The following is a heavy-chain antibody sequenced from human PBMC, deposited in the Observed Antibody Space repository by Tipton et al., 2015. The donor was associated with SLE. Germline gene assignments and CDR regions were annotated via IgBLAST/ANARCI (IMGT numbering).Heavy chain of an antibody. CDR3: ARQGDSSASVDGFDV. V-gene: IGHV5-51*01. J-gene: IGHJ3*01. CDR1: GYSFSSHW. D-gene: IGHD3-22*01. Sequence: QLVQSGGEVKKPGESLKISCQGLGYSFSSHWVGWVRQMPGKGLEWMGIIDPGDSYTTYSPSFEGNVTISVDKSISTTYLQWSSLKASDTAIYYCARQGDSSASVDGFDVWGQGTMVTVA. CDR2: IDPGDSYT.